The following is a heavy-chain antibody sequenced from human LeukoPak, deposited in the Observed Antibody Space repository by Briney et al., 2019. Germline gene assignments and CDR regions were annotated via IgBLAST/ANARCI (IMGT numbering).Heavy chain of an antibody. CDR1: GDSISSGDYY. Sequence: SETLSLTCTVSGDSISSGDYYWSWIRQPAGKGLEWIGRISSSGSTNYNPSLKSRVTISVDTSKNQFPLKLSSVTAADTAVYYCASHPTVTVSFDYWGQGTLVTVSS. V-gene: IGHV4-61*02. J-gene: IGHJ4*02. CDR2: ISSSGST. CDR3: ASHPTVTVSFDY. D-gene: IGHD4-17*01.